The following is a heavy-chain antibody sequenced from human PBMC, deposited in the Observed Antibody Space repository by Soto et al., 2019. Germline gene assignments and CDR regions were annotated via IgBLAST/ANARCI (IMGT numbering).Heavy chain of an antibody. J-gene: IGHJ4*02. CDR1: GYTFTSYG. Sequence: QVQLVQSGAEVKKPGASVKVSCKASGYTFTSYGISWVRQAPGQGLEWMGWISAYNGNTNYAQKLQGRVTMTTDTTTNXAYMELRSLRSDDTAVYYCARGITMVRGVIGTFDYWGQGTLVTVSS. CDR2: ISAYNGNT. CDR3: ARGITMVRGVIGTFDY. D-gene: IGHD3-10*01. V-gene: IGHV1-18*01.